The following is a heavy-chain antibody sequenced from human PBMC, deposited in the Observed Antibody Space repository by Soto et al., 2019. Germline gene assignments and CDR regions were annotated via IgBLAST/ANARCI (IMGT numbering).Heavy chain of an antibody. CDR3: ARVPGL. Sequence: QLQLQESGSGLVKPSQILSLTCAVSGGSISSGGYSWSWIRQPPGKGLEWIGYIYHSGRNYYNRSLKRRVSISVDRSKNQFSLKLSSVTAADTAVYYCARVPGLWGRGTLVTVSS. V-gene: IGHV4-30-2*01. J-gene: IGHJ2*01. CDR2: IYHSGRN. CDR1: GGSISSGGYS.